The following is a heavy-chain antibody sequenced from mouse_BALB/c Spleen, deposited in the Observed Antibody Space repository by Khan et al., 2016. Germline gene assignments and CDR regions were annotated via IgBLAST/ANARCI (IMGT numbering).Heavy chain of an antibody. CDR3: AREYGNYENYAMDY. CDR2: ISSGGSYT. CDR1: GFTFSSYG. D-gene: IGHD2-10*02. Sequence: VELVESGGDLVKPGGSLKLSCAASGFTFSSYGMSWVRQTPDKRLEWVATISSGGSYTYYPDSVKGRFTISRDNAKNTLYLQMSSLKSEDTAMYYCAREYGNYENYAMDYRGQGTSVTVSS. V-gene: IGHV5-6*01. J-gene: IGHJ4*01.